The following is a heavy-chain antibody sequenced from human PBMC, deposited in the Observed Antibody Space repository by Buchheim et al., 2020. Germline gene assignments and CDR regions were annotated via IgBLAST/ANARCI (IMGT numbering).Heavy chain of an antibody. CDR3: ARDFSGYCSSSSCSTDWYFDL. CDR2: IFYSGST. CDR1: GGSISSGDYY. D-gene: IGHD2-2*01. V-gene: IGHV4-30-4*01. Sequence: QVQLQESGPGLVKPSQTLSLTCTVSGGSISSGDYYWSWIRQPPGKGLEWIGYIFYSGSTYYNPSLKIRVSISVDTSKNQFSLNLSSVTAADTAVYYCARDFSGYCSSSSCSTDWYFDLWGRGTL. J-gene: IGHJ2*01.